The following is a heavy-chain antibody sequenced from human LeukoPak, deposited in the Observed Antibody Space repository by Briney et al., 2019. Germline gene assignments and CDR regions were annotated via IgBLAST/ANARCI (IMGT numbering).Heavy chain of an antibody. V-gene: IGHV3-48*01. CDR1: GFTFSSYS. CDR2: ISSSSSTI. CDR3: ARDNSVGDYAWWFDP. D-gene: IGHD1-26*01. J-gene: IGHJ5*02. Sequence: PGGSLRLSCAASGFTFSSYSMNWVRQAPGKGLEWVSYISSSSSTIYYADSVKGRFTISRDNAKNSLYLQMNSLRAEDTAVYYCARDNSVGDYAWWFDPWGQGTLVTVSS.